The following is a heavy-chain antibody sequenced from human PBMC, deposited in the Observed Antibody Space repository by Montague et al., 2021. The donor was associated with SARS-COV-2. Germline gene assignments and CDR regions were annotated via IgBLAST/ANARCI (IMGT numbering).Heavy chain of an antibody. V-gene: IGHV3-23*01. J-gene: IGHJ5*02. CDR1: GFTFSSYA. CDR3: AKGSPDYITIFGVVIIDPNWFDP. Sequence: SLRLSCAASGFTFSSYAMSWVRQAPGKGLEWASAISGSAGSTYYADSVKGRFTISRDNSKNTLYLQMNSLRAEDTAVYYCAKGSPDYITIFGVVIIDPNWFDPWGQGTLVTVSS. D-gene: IGHD3-3*01. CDR2: ISGSAGST.